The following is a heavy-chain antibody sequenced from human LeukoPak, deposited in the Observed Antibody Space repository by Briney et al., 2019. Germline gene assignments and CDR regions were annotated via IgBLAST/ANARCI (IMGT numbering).Heavy chain of an antibody. V-gene: IGHV3-74*01. CDR1: GFTFRSYW. J-gene: IGHJ4*02. CDR3: ARDPSSWNGFFDS. CDR2: IETDGSST. D-gene: IGHD6-13*01. Sequence: GGSLRLSCEASGFTFRSYWMHWVRQAPGKGLMWVSRIETDGSSTNYADAVKGRFTISRDNARNTVYLQMTSLRADDSPVYHCARDPSSWNGFFDSWGQGTLVTVSS.